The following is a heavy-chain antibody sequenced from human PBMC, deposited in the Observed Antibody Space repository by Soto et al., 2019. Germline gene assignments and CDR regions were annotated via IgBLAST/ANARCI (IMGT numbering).Heavy chain of an antibody. CDR3: ARGPTVTTDY. V-gene: IGHV4-59*01. CDR1: GGSITDFY. D-gene: IGHD4-17*01. CDR2: IHYSGDR. J-gene: IGHJ4*02. Sequence: PSETLSLTCTVSGGSITDFYWNWIRQPPGKGLEWIGYIHYSGDRNYNPSLRSRVTMSIDTSKNQFSMKLSSVTAADTAVYYCARGPTVTTDYWGQGTLVTVSS.